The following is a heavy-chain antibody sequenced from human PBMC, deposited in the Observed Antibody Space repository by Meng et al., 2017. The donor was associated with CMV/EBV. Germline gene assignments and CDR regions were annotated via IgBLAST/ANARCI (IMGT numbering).Heavy chain of an antibody. Sequence: SVKVSCKASGGTFSSYAISRVRQAPGQGLEWMGGIIPIFGTANYAQKFQGRVTITTDESTSTAYMELSSLRSEDTAVYYCASILGSFGGGGNYADYYYGMDVWGQGTTVTVSS. J-gene: IGHJ6*02. CDR1: GGTFSSYA. D-gene: IGHD1-7*01. CDR3: ASILGSFGGGGNYADYYYGMDV. CDR2: IIPIFGTA. V-gene: IGHV1-69*05.